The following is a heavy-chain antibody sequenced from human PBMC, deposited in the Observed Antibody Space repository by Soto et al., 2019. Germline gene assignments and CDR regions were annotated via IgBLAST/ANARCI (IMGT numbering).Heavy chain of an antibody. Sequence: QVQLVESGGGVVQPGRSLRLSCAGSGFPFSSYGMHWVRQAPGKGLEWVAVISYDGSDSYDGSHKYYADSVKGRFTISRDNSTDTLQWRMNSLTHADTGVYFCARLGRNFWSGRYYFDFWGQGTLVTVSP. J-gene: IGHJ4*02. CDR1: GFPFSSYG. V-gene: IGHV3-30*03. D-gene: IGHD3-3*01. CDR3: ARLGRNFWSGRYYFDF. CDR2: ISYDGSDSYDGSHK.